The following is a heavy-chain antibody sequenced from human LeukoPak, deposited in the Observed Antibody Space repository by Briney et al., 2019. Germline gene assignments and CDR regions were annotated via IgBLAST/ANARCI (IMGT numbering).Heavy chain of an antibody. CDR3: ARAQGGPSGSYSTNYYMDF. V-gene: IGHV3-48*04. D-gene: IGHD3-10*01. Sequence: PGGSLRLSCAASGFTFSSYSMNWVRQAPGKGLEWVSYISSSSSTIYYADSVKGRFTISRDNAKNSLYLQMNSLRAEDTAVYYCARAQGGPSGSYSTNYYMDFWGKGTTVTVSS. J-gene: IGHJ6*03. CDR1: GFTFSSYS. CDR2: ISSSSSTI.